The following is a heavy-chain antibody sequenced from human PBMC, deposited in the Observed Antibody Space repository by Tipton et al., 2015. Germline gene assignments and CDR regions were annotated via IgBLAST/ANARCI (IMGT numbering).Heavy chain of an antibody. V-gene: IGHV4-59*11. D-gene: IGHD3-22*01. Sequence: TLSLTCAVYGGSFIGHYWSWIRQPPGKGLEWIGYIYYSGSTNYNPSLKSRVTISVDTSKNQFSLKLSSVTAADTAVYYCARGTKWLLLLKAFDIWGQGTMVTVSS. J-gene: IGHJ3*02. CDR3: ARGTKWLLLLKAFDI. CDR1: GGSFIGHY. CDR2: IYYSGST.